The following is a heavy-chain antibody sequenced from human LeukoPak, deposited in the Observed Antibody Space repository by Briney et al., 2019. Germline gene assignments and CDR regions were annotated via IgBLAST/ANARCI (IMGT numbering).Heavy chain of an antibody. J-gene: IGHJ4*02. CDR2: INPNSGGT. CDR3: ARELNYDSSGYYFDY. CDR1: GYTFTVYF. Sequence: ASVKVSCKASGYTFTVYFMHWVRQAPGQGLEWMGWINPNSGGTNYAQKFQGRVTMTRDTSISTAYMELSMLRSDDTAVYYCARELNYDSSGYYFDYWGQGTLVTVSS. D-gene: IGHD3-22*01. V-gene: IGHV1-2*02.